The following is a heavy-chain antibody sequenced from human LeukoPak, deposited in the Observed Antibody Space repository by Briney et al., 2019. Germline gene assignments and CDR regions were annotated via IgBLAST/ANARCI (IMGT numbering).Heavy chain of an antibody. J-gene: IGHJ4*02. CDR3: ARGDYYDRPPLYYFDY. Sequence: GASVKVSCKASGYTFTGYYMHWVRQAPGQGLEWMGWINPNSGGTNYAQKFQGRVTMTRDTSISTAYMELSRLRSDDTAVYYFARGDYYDRPPLYYFDYWGQGTLVTVSS. D-gene: IGHD3-22*01. CDR2: INPNSGGT. CDR1: GYTFTGYY. V-gene: IGHV1-2*02.